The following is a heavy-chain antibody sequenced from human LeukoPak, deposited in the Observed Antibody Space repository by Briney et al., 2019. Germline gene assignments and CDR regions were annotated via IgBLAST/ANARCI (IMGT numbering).Heavy chain of an antibody. J-gene: IGHJ4*02. CDR1: GYSFTGYW. V-gene: IGHV5-51*01. Sequence: GESLKLSCKASGYSFTGYWIAWVRPMPGKGLEWMGIIYPGDSNTRYSPSFQGQVTIAADKSISTAYRQWSSLKASDTAMYYCARHLNNNYEIDYWGQGTLVTVSS. CDR2: IYPGDSNT. D-gene: IGHD4-11*01. CDR3: ARHLNNNYEIDY.